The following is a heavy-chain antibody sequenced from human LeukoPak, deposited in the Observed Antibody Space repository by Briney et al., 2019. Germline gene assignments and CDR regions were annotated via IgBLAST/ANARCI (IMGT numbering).Heavy chain of an antibody. D-gene: IGHD2-2*01. V-gene: IGHV1-18*01. CDR3: ARVYCSSTSCYRLTYYYGMDV. J-gene: IGHJ6*02. CDR2: ISGYNGNT. Sequence: ASVKVSCKASGYTFTSYDINWVRQAPGQGLEWMGWISGYNGNTNYVQKLQGRVTMTTDTSTSTAYMELRSLRSDDTAVYYCARVYCSSTSCYRLTYYYGMDVWGQGTTVTVSS. CDR1: GYTFTSYD.